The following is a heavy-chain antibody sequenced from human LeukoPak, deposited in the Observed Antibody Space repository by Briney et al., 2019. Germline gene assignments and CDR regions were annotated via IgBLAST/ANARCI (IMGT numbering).Heavy chain of an antibody. V-gene: IGHV3-30*02. CDR3: AASGPVGGNWYSTDF. CDR2: TRYDGVNK. CDR1: GFTISTYG. D-gene: IGHD1-7*01. Sequence: PGGSLRLSCAASGFTISTYGMHWVRQAPGKGLEWVTFTRYDGVNKYYADSVKGRFTISRDNSKSTLYLQMNSLRTEDTAVYYCAASGPVGGNWYSTDFWGQGTLVTVSS. J-gene: IGHJ4*02.